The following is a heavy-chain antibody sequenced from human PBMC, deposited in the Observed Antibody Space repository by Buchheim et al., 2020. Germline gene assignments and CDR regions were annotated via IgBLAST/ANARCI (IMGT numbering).Heavy chain of an antibody. D-gene: IGHD5-24*01. CDR3: ASISMGLDY. J-gene: IGHJ4*02. CDR1: GGSISSYY. V-gene: IGHV4-59*08. Sequence: QVQLQESGPGLVKPSETLSLTCTVSGGSISSYYWSWIRQPPGKGLEWIGYIYYSGSTNYNPSLKSRVTISVDTSKNQFSLKLSSVTAADTAVYYCASISMGLDYWGQGTL. CDR2: IYYSGST.